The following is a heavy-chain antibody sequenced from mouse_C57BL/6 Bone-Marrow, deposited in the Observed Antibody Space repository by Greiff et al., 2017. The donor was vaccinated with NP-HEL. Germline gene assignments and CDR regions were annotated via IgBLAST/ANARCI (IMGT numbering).Heavy chain of an antibody. D-gene: IGHD1-1*01. Sequence: EVKLMESGPGLAKPSQTLSLTCSVTGYSITSDYWNWIRKFPGNKLEYMGYISYSGSTYYNPSLKSRISITRDTSKNQYYLQLNSVTTEDTATYYCARSGHYGSSYYYAMDYWGQGTSVTVSS. CDR1: GYSITSDY. CDR2: ISYSGST. J-gene: IGHJ4*01. CDR3: ARSGHYGSSYYYAMDY. V-gene: IGHV3-8*01.